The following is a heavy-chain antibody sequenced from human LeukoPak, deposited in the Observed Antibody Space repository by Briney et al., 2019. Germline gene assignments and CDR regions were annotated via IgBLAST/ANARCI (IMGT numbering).Heavy chain of an antibody. CDR2: IIPILGIA. D-gene: IGHD4-17*01. CDR1: GDIFSSYA. J-gene: IGHJ6*02. Sequence: GSSVKVSCKASGDIFSSYAITWVRLAPGQGLECMGRIIPILGIANYAQKFQGRVTITAGKSTSTAYLELSSLRYEDTAVYYCARYGDYDSQDYGMDVWGQGTTVTVSS. CDR3: ARYGDYDSQDYGMDV. V-gene: IGHV1-69*04.